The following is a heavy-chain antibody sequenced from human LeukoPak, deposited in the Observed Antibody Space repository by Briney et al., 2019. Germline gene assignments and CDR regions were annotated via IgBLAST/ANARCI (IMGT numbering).Heavy chain of an antibody. Sequence: GGSLRLSCAASGFTFRDYFMSWIRQAPGKGREGVAYTNTAGKTIYYADSMKGRFTISRDNAKNSLYLQMNTLRAEDTAVYYCARATYDSSAVDAFDIGGQGTMVTVSP. D-gene: IGHD3-22*01. CDR2: TNTAGKTI. CDR1: GFTFRDYF. CDR3: ARATYDSSAVDAFDI. J-gene: IGHJ3*02. V-gene: IGHV3-11*01.